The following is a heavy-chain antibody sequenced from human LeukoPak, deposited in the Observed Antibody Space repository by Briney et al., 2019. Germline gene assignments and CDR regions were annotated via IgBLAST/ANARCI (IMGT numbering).Heavy chain of an antibody. CDR1: GFTVSSNY. V-gene: IGHV3-53*01. J-gene: IGHJ6*03. D-gene: IGHD4-11*01. CDR2: IYSGGST. Sequence: GGSLRLSCAVSGFTVSSNYMSWVRQAPGKGLEWVSVIYSGGSTYYADSVKGRFTISRDNAKNTLYLQMNSLRAEDTAVYYCARDYSNYNYHYYLDVWGKGTTVTVSS. CDR3: ARDYSNYNYHYYLDV.